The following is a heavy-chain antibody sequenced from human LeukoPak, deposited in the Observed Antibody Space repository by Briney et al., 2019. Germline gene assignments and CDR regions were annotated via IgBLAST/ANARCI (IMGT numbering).Heavy chain of an antibody. CDR2: ISGSGGST. V-gene: IGHV3-23*01. CDR3: ARVRMESSSWSYYYYYYYMDV. Sequence: GGSLRLSCAASGFTFSSYGMSWVRQAPGRGLGWVSAISGSGGSTYYADSAKGRFTISRDNSKNTLYLQMNSLRAEDTAVYYCARVRMESSSWSYYYYYYYMDVWGKGTTVTISS. CDR1: GFTFSSYG. D-gene: IGHD6-13*01. J-gene: IGHJ6*03.